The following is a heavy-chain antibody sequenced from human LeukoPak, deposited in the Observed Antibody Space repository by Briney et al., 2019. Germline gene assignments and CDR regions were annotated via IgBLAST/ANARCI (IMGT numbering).Heavy chain of an antibody. CDR2: IYYSGST. D-gene: IGHD3-10*01. J-gene: IGHJ4*02. CDR1: GGSISSYH. Sequence: PSETLSLTCTVSGGSISSYHWSWIPQPPGKGLEWIGYIYYSGSTNYNPSLKSRVTISVDTSKNQFSLKLSSVAAADTAVYYWAREGDGSGSTEFDYWGQGTLVTVSS. V-gene: IGHV4-59*01. CDR3: AREGDGSGSTEFDY.